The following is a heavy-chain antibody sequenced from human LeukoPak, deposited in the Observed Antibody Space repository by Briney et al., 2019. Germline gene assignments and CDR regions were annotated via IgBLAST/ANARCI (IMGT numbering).Heavy chain of an antibody. CDR2: ISGSGGST. J-gene: IGHJ4*02. CDR1: GFTFSSYA. CDR3: ARDFRRDIVVVVAARGVCDY. D-gene: IGHD2-15*01. Sequence: GGSLRLSCAASGFTFSSYAMSWVRQAPGKGLEWVSAISGSGGSTYYADSVKGRFTISRDNAKNSLYLQMNSLRAEDTAVYYCARDFRRDIVVVVAARGVCDYWGQGTLVTVSS. V-gene: IGHV3-23*01.